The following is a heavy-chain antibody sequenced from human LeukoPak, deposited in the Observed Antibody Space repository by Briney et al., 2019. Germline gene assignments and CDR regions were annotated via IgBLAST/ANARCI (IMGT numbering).Heavy chain of an antibody. CDR1: GFSFSNFW. V-gene: IGHV3-7*04. Sequence: GGSLRLSCGASGFSFSNFWMSWVRQAPGKGLQWVANIKQDGSDKYYVDSVKGRFTISRDNAKNSLNLQMSSLRAEDTAVYYCAREGLWVGPDSGKTRHPYWEIWGQGTMVTVSS. J-gene: IGHJ3*02. CDR2: IKQDGSDK. CDR3: AREGLWVGPDSGKTRHPYWEI. D-gene: IGHD2-21*01.